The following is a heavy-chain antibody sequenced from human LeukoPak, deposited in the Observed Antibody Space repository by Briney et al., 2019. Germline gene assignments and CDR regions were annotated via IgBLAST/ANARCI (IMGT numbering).Heavy chain of an antibody. CDR1: ADSISSYY. Sequence: SETLSLTCTISADSISSYYWSWIRQPAGKGQEWIGRISTSGNTNYNPSLKSRVTMSIDTSKKQFSLRLTSVTAADTAVYYCARDRGIGGLFDYWGQGTLVTVSS. D-gene: IGHD3-10*01. V-gene: IGHV4-4*07. CDR3: ARDRGIGGLFDY. CDR2: ISTSGNT. J-gene: IGHJ4*02.